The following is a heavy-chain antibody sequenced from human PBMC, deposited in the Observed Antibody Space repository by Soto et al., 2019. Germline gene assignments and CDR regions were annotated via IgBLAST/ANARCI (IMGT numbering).Heavy chain of an antibody. J-gene: IGHJ4*02. CDR2: VYHSGST. CDR3: ARENNVLPGGYFDS. D-gene: IGHD3-10*02. CDR1: GGSISSGGYS. V-gene: IGHV4-30-2*01. Sequence: QLQLQESGSGLVKPSQTLSLTCAVSGGSISSGGYSWSWIRQPPGKGLEWIGYVYHSGSTFYNPSLKSGVTRSVDRSKNQFSLKLSSVTAADTAVYYCARENNVLPGGYFDSWGQGTLVTVSS.